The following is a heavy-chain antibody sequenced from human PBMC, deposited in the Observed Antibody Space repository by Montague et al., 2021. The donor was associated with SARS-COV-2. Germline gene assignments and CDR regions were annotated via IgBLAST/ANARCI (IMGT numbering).Heavy chain of an antibody. CDR1: GGSISTYY. CDR2: IDYSGST. V-gene: IGHV4-59*01. CDR3: ARLPYDNSYGMDV. D-gene: IGHD3-9*01. J-gene: IGHJ6*02. Sequence: SETLSLTCTVAGGSISTYYWNWIRQFRGKGLEWIGYIDYSGSTNXNPSLQGRVIISVDRSKIQFSLKLNSVTAADTAIYYCARLPYDNSYGMDVWGQGTTVTVSS.